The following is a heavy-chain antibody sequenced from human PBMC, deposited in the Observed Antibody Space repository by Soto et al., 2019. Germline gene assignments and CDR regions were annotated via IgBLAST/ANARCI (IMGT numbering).Heavy chain of an antibody. V-gene: IGHV3-74*01. CDR3: VRLLDVDY. CDR2: INRDGTTT. J-gene: IGHJ4*02. CDR1: GFTFVNFW. Sequence: PGGSLRLSCAASGFTFVNFWMHWVRQAPGKGLVWVSRINRDGTTTDYADSVKGRFTISRDNAKNVVYLQMNSLRAEDTAVYYCVRLLDVDYWGQGTLVTVSS. D-gene: IGHD2-21*01.